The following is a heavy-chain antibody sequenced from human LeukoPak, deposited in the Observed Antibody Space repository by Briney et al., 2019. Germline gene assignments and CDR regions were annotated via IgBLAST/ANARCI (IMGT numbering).Heavy chain of an antibody. Sequence: SETLSLTCAVYGGSFSGYYWSWIRQPPGKGLEWIGEINHSGSTNYNPSLKSRVTISVDTSKNQFSLKLSSVTAADTAVYYCARVHSNYDSSGYYYVVRDAFDIWGQGTMVTVSS. CDR3: ARVHSNYDSSGYYYVVRDAFDI. CDR1: GGSFSGYY. CDR2: INHSGST. V-gene: IGHV4-34*01. J-gene: IGHJ3*02. D-gene: IGHD3-22*01.